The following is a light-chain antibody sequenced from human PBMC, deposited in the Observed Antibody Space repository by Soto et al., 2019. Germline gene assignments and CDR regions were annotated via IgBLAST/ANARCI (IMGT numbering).Light chain of an antibody. CDR2: DVS. J-gene: IGLJ1*01. CDR3: AAWDDSLSARYV. V-gene: IGLV2-14*01. CDR1: SSDVGGYNY. Sequence: QSALTQPASVSGSPGQSITISCTGTSSDVGGYNYVSWYQQHPGKAPKLMIYDVSNRPSGVSNRFSGSKSGNTASLTISGLQAEDEADYYCAAWDDSLSARYVFGTGTKLTVL.